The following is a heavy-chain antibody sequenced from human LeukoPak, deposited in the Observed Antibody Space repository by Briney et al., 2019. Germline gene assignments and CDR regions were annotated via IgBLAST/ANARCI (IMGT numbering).Heavy chain of an antibody. V-gene: IGHV3-23*01. CDR1: GFTFSNYA. D-gene: IGHD3-3*01. Sequence: QSGGSLRLSCAASGFTFSNYAMTWVRQAPGKGLEWVSTITTTIGDTHYAASVKGRFTISRDNSKDTLFLQMTSPRVEDTGVYYCAGSPWDGIRGVGLDDLDYWGRGTPVTVSS. CDR2: ITTTIGDT. J-gene: IGHJ4*02. CDR3: AGSPWDGIRGVGLDDLDY.